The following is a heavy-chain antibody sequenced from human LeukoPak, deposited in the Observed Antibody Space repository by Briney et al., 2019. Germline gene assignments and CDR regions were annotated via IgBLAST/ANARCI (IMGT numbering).Heavy chain of an antibody. D-gene: IGHD3-9*01. CDR2: IKSKTDGGAT. CDR1: GFTFKNAW. V-gene: IGHV3-15*01. Sequence: GGSLRLSCADSGFTFKNAWMSWVRQAPGKGLEWVGRIKSKTDGGATDYAAPVKSRFTISRDDSKNTLYLQMNNLKTEDTAVYYCATFRPITWGQGTLVTVSS. J-gene: IGHJ5*02. CDR3: ATFRPIT.